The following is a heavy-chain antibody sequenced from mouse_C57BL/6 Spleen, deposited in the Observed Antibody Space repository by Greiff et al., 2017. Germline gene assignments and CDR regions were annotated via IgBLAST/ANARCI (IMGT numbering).Heavy chain of an antibody. CDR2: INPSNGGT. D-gene: IGHD2-4*01. V-gene: IGHV1-53*01. CDR1: GYTFTSYW. Sequence: QVQLKQPGTELVKPGASVKLSCKASGYTFTSYWMHWVKQRPGQGLEWIGNINPSNGGTNYNEKFKSKATLTVDKSSSTAYMQLSSLTSEDSAVYYCARGPYDYDGRGYAMDYWGQGTSVTVSS. J-gene: IGHJ4*01. CDR3: ARGPYDYDGRGYAMDY.